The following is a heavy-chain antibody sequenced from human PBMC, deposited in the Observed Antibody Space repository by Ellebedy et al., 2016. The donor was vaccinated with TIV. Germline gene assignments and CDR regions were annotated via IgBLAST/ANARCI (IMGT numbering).Heavy chain of an antibody. V-gene: IGHV3-21*01. D-gene: IGHD3-22*01. CDR1: GFTFSSYR. Sequence: PGGSLRLSCAASGFTFSSYRMNWVRQAPGKGLEWVASITDTNHIYYADSVKGRFIISRDNAENSLSLQMNSLRGEDTAVYYCARDFWLQLVIDSWGQGTLVTVSS. CDR3: ARDFWLQLVIDS. J-gene: IGHJ4*02. CDR2: ITDTNHI.